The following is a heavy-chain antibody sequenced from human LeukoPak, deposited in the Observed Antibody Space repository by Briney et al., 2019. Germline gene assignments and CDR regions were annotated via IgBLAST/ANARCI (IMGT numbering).Heavy chain of an antibody. J-gene: IGHJ6*02. V-gene: IGHV4-59*01. CDR3: ARDSSSWLNYYYGMDV. CDR1: GGSISSYY. CDR2: IYTSGST. Sequence: SETLSLTCSVSGGSISSYYWSWIRQPPGKGLEWIGYIYTSGSTNYNPSLKSRVTISVDTSKNQFSLKLSSVTAADTAVYYCARDSSSWLNYYYGMDVCGQGTTVTVSS. D-gene: IGHD6-13*01.